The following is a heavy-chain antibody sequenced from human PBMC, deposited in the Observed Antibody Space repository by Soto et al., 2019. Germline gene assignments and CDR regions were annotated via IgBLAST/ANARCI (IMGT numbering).Heavy chain of an antibody. CDR2: MSPKTGNT. Sequence: QVQLVQSGAEVKKPGASVKVSCKASGYTFTSYDINWVRQATGQGLEWIGWMSPKTGNTGYAQNFQGRVTMTRNPSRSTAYMEMSSLTSEDTAVYYWESGPTDWGFDLWGQGTLVPVSS. J-gene: IGHJ4*02. CDR3: ESGPTDWGFDL. V-gene: IGHV1-8*01. CDR1: GYTFTSYD. D-gene: IGHD7-27*01.